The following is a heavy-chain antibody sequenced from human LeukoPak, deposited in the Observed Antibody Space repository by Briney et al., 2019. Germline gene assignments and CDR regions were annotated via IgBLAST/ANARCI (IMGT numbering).Heavy chain of an antibody. D-gene: IGHD1-1*01. CDR2: IYTSGST. Sequence: SETLSLTCTVSGGSISSGSYYWSWIRQPAGKGLEWIGRIYTSGSTNYNPSLKSRVSISVDTSKNQFSLELSSVTAADTAVYYCARASHWNQLHYFDYWGQGTLVTVSS. V-gene: IGHV4-61*02. J-gene: IGHJ4*02. CDR3: ARASHWNQLHYFDY. CDR1: GGSISSGSYY.